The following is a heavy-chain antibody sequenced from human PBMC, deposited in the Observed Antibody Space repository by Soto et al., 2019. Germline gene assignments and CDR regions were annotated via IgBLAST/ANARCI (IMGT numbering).Heavy chain of an antibody. CDR3: AKALRGRGLPDDY. J-gene: IGHJ4*02. CDR2: ISGSGGST. V-gene: IGHV3-23*01. D-gene: IGHD2-15*01. CDR1: GFTFSSYA. Sequence: EVQLLESGGGLVQPGGSLRLSGAASGFTFSSYAMSWVRQAPGKGLEWVSAISGSGGSTYYADSVKGRFTISTDNSKNTLYLQMISLRDEDTAVYYCAKALRGRGLPDDYCGQGTLGTVYS.